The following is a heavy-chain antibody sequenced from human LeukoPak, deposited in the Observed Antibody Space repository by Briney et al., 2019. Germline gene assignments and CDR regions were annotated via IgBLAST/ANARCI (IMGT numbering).Heavy chain of an antibody. CDR3: ARDALGTNYETVAGYYFDY. J-gene: IGHJ4*02. V-gene: IGHV3-21*01. CDR2: ISSSSTYI. D-gene: IGHD6-19*01. Sequence: PGGSLRLSCAASGFSFSSYTMNWVRQAPGKGLEWVSIISSSSTYIYYADSVKGRFTISRDNAKNALYLQMNSLRVEDTAVYYCARDALGTNYETVAGYYFDYWGQGTLVTVSS. CDR1: GFSFSSYT.